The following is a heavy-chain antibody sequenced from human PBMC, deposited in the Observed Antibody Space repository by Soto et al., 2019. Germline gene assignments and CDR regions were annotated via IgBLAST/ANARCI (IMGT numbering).Heavy chain of an antibody. D-gene: IGHD3-10*01. CDR1: GFTFDNYA. CDR2: ISWNGASI. CDR3: ANLCPYGSDVAC. Sequence: EVQLVESGGGVVQPGRSLRLSCAASGFTFDNYAIHWVRRAPGKGLEWVAAISWNGASIGYADSVKGRFTISRDNAKNSLFLPMICLTAEDTARYYWANLCPYGSDVACWGRGTLVPVSS. V-gene: IGHV3-9*01. J-gene: IGHJ4*02.